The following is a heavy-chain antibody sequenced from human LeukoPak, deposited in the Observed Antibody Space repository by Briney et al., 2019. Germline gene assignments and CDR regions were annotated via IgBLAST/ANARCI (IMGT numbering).Heavy chain of an antibody. CDR1: GGSISSGGYS. CDR3: ARIKYGDYVGVDWYFDL. D-gene: IGHD4-17*01. J-gene: IGHJ2*01. V-gene: IGHV4-30-2*01. CDR2: IYHSGST. Sequence: SETLSLTCAVSGGSISSGGYSWSWIRQPPGKGLEWIGYIYHSGSTYYNPSLKSRVTISVDRSKNQFSLKLSSVTAVDTAVYYCARIKYGDYVGVDWYFDLWGRGTLVTVSS.